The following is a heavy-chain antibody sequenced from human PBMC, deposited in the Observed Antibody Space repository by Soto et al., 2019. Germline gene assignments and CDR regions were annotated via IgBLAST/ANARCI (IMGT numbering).Heavy chain of an antibody. CDR2: IIPIFGTA. CDR3: ARGLYSGSYLVDY. V-gene: IGHV1-69*13. Sequence: ASVKVSCKASGGTFSSYATSWVRQAPGQGLEWMGGIIPIFGTANYAQKFQGRVTITADESTSTAYMELSSLRSEDTAVYYCARGLYSGSYLVDYWGQGTLVTVSS. CDR1: GGTFSSYA. J-gene: IGHJ4*02. D-gene: IGHD1-26*01.